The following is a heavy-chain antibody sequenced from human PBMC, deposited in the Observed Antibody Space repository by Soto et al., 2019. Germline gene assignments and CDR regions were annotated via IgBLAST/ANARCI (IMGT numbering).Heavy chain of an antibody. V-gene: IGHV4-39*01. D-gene: IGHD6-25*01. CDR2: AYFSGGNP. J-gene: IGHJ4*02. Sequence: SDRIYIARTVCSERMRGYDVYWGWIRQAPGKGLEWIGSAYFSGGNPYYNPSLKSRVSISVDTSKNEFSLRLTSLTAADTAVYFCAYGSSSAWIDYWGQGTLVT. CDR3: AYGSSSAWIDY. CDR1: SERMRGYDVY.